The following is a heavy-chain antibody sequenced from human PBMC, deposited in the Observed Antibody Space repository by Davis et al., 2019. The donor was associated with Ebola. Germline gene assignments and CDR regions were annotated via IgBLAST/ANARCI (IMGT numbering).Heavy chain of an antibody. CDR3: ARGSTVTTDY. J-gene: IGHJ4*02. CDR1: GGSFSGYY. CDR2: INHSGST. V-gene: IGHV4-34*01. D-gene: IGHD4-17*01. Sequence: SETLSLTCAVYGGSFSGYYWSWIRQPPGKGLEWIGEINHSGSTNYKPSLKSRVSVSVDTSKNQFSLKLSSVTAADTAVYYCARGSTVTTDYWGQGTLVTVSS.